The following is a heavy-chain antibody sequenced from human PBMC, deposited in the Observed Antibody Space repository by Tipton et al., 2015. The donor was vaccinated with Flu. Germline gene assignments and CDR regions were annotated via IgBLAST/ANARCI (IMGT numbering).Heavy chain of an antibody. Sequence: GSLRLSCEASGFTFSTYGMHWVRHLTGEGLEWVSGIGASGDTYYADSVKGRFTISRENARNSLYLQMNSLRAGDTAVYYCARGPLPDSNWYNGMDVWGQGTTVTVFS. V-gene: IGHV3-13*01. CDR3: ARGPLPDSNWYNGMDV. D-gene: IGHD6-13*01. CDR2: IGASGDT. J-gene: IGHJ6*02. CDR1: GFTFSTYG.